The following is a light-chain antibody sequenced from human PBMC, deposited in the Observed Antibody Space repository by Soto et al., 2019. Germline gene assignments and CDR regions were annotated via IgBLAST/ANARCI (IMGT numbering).Light chain of an antibody. CDR3: QQYSSYYS. V-gene: IGKV1-5*03. CDR2: KTS. J-gene: IGKJ2*03. Sequence: DIQMTLSPSTLSASIGDRVTITCRASQNIFTWLAWYQKKPETAPTLLIYKTSNLQSGVPSRFSGSGSGTEFTLTIAGLQPDDFATYYCQQYSSYYSFGQGTKLEMK. CDR1: QNIFTW.